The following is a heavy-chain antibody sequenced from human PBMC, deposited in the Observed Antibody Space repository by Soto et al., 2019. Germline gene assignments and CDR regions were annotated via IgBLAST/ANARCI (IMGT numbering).Heavy chain of an antibody. V-gene: IGHV3-7*04. CDR1: GFTFSAYW. Sequence: EVQLVESGGALVQPGGSLRLSCAASGFTFSAYWMSWVRQAPGKGLEWVANIKQDGSEKYYVDSVKGRFTISRDNAKSSLYLQMNSLRAEDPAVYYCARDRGRGAILDYRGQGTLVTVSS. CDR3: ARDRGRGAILDY. J-gene: IGHJ4*02. D-gene: IGHD3-10*01. CDR2: IKQDGSEK.